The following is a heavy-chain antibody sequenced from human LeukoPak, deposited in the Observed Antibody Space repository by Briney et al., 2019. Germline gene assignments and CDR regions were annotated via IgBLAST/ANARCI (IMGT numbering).Heavy chain of an antibody. Sequence: ASVKVSCKASGYTFTSYDINWVRQATGHGLEWRGWMNPNSGNTGYAQKFQGRVTMTRNTSISTAYMELSSLRSEDTAVYYCARISSKGKQQLVRRGFDHWGQGTLVTVSS. CDR2: MNPNSGNT. J-gene: IGHJ4*02. CDR3: ARISSKGKQQLVRRGFDH. V-gene: IGHV1-8*01. D-gene: IGHD6-13*01. CDR1: GYTFTSYD.